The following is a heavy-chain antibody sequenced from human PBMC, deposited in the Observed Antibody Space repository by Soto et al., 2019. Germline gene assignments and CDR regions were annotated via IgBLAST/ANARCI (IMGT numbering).Heavy chain of an antibody. V-gene: IGHV4-39*01. D-gene: IGHD4-17*01. J-gene: IGHJ3*02. CDR2: IYYSGST. Sequence: PSETLSLTCTVSGGSISSSSYYWGWIRQPPGKGLEWIGSIYYSGSTYYNPSLKSRVTISVDTSKNQFSLKLSSVTAADTAVYYCARPTREGDYTTNAFDIWGQGTMVTVSS. CDR3: ARPTREGDYTTNAFDI. CDR1: GGSISSSSYY.